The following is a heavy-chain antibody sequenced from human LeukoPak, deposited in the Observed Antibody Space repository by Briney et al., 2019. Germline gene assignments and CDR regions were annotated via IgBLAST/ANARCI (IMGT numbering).Heavy chain of an antibody. CDR2: IYYSGST. V-gene: IGHV4-39*01. J-gene: IGHJ4*02. CDR1: GVSISSSSDY. D-gene: IGHD2-2*01. CDR3: ARHRSRLVVVPAVKLPFDY. Sequence: SETLSLTCTVSGVSISSSSDYWGWVRQPPGKGLEWIGSIYYSGSTPYNPSLKSRVTISVDTSINQFSLKLTSVTAADTAVYYCARHRSRLVVVPAVKLPFDYWGQGTPVAVSS.